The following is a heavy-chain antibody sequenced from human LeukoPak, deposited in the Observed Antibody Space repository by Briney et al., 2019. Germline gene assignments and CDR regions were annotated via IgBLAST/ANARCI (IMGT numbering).Heavy chain of an antibody. D-gene: IGHD1-7*01. V-gene: IGHV1-46*01. J-gene: IGHJ4*02. CDR2: INPSGGST. Sequence: ASVKVSCKSSGYTFTSYYMHWVRQAPGQGLEWMGIINPSGGSTSYAQKFQGRVTMTRDTSTSTVYMELSSLRSEDTAVYYCASEFPHRLELAYFDYWGQGTLVTVS. CDR1: GYTFTSYY. CDR3: ASEFPHRLELAYFDY.